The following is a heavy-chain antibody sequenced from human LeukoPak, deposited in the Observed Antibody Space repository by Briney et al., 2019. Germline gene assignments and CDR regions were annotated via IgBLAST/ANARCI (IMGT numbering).Heavy chain of an antibody. Sequence: GGSLRLSCAASGFTFSNFWMHWVRQVPGKGLVWVSGINHDGTGTYYADSVKGRFTISRDNAKNTVYLQMNGLRAEDTTVYYCATMSEYWGQGTLVTVSS. CDR2: INHDGTGT. CDR1: GFTFSNFW. J-gene: IGHJ4*02. CDR3: ATMSEY. D-gene: IGHD3-22*01. V-gene: IGHV3-74*01.